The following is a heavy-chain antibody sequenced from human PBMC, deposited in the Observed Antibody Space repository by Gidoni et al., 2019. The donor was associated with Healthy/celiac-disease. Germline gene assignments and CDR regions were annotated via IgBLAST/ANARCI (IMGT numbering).Heavy chain of an antibody. CDR2: ISSSSSTI. V-gene: IGHV3-48*02. J-gene: IGHJ4*02. CDR1: GFTFSSYS. CDR3: ARALPDGPGYCSSTSCYTGFDY. D-gene: IGHD2-2*02. Sequence: EVQLVESGGGLVQPGGSLRLSCSASGFTFSSYSMNWVRQAPGKGLEWVSYISSSSSTIYYADSVKGRFTISRDNAKNSLYLQMNSLRDEDTAVYYCARALPDGPGYCSSTSCYTGFDYWGQGTLVTVSS.